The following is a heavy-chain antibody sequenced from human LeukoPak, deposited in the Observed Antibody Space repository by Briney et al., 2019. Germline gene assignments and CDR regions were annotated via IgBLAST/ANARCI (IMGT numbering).Heavy chain of an antibody. D-gene: IGHD2-2*01. J-gene: IGHJ3*02. CDR1: GGSFSGYY. CDR2: INHSGRT. Sequence: SETLSLTCAVYGGSFSGYYWSWIRQPPGKGLEWIGEINHSGRTNYNPSLKSRVTISVDTSKNQFSLKLSSVTAADAAVYYCARGPVVPAAMSLFDIWGQGTMVTVSS. V-gene: IGHV4-34*01. CDR3: ARGPVVPAAMSLFDI.